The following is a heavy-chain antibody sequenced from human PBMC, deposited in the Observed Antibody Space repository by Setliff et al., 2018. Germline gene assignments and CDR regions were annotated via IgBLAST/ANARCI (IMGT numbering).Heavy chain of an antibody. CDR3: TSTPRGGINITTRAGAFDS. Sequence: SETLSLTCSVSGTSISSNYWSWIRQSPGKGLEWIGYIYYNGTTRYSPSLKSRVTISVDTSKNQFSLRLTSVTAADTAVYYCTSTPRGGINITTRAGAFDSWGQGTLVTVSS. CDR2: IYYNGTT. D-gene: IGHD6-6*01. CDR1: GTSISSNY. V-gene: IGHV4-59*01. J-gene: IGHJ4*02.